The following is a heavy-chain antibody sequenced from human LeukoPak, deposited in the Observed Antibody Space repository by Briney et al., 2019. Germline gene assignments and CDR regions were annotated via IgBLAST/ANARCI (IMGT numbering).Heavy chain of an antibody. CDR2: IYSGGST. CDR1: GFTVSSNY. J-gene: IGHJ4*02. Sequence: GGSLRLSCAASGFTVSSNYMSWVRQAPGKGLEGVSVIYSGGSTYYADSVKGRFTISRDNSKNTLYLQMNSLRAEDTAVYYCARDYCSSTSCPLGYWGQGTLVTVSS. D-gene: IGHD2-2*01. CDR3: ARDYCSSTSCPLGY. V-gene: IGHV3-53*01.